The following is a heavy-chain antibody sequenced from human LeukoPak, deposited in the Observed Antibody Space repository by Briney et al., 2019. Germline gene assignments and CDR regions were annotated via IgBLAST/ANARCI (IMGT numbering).Heavy chain of an antibody. CDR3: ARGASNPPADY. CDR1: GFTFSSYT. Sequence: GGSLRLSCAASGFTFSSYTINWVRQAPGKGLEWVSSISSSSSYIYYADSVKGRFTISRDNAKNSLYLQMNSLRAEDTAVYYCARGASNPPADYWGQGTLVTVSS. V-gene: IGHV3-21*01. CDR2: ISSSSSYI. J-gene: IGHJ4*02.